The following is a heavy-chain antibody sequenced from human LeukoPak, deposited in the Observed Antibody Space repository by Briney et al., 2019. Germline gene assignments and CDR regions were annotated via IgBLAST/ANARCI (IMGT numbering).Heavy chain of an antibody. J-gene: IGHJ4*02. CDR3: ARAHYGDYCDY. D-gene: IGHD4-17*01. Sequence: GGSLRLFCAASGFTFSIHSMHWVRHAPGKGLECVSSISSSSSYIYYADSVKGRFTISRDNAKNSLYLQMNSLRAEDTAVYYCARAHYGDYCDYWGQGTLVTVSS. CDR2: ISSSSSYI. V-gene: IGHV3-21*01. CDR1: GFTFSIHS.